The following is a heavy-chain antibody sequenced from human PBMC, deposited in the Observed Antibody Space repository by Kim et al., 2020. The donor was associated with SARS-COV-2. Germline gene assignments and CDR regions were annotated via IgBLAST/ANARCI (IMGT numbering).Heavy chain of an antibody. CDR2: IYYSGST. CDR3: SRRPGWQWLSSTSGFD. J-gene: IGHJ4*01. CDR1: GGSISSSSYY. V-gene: IGHV4-39*01. D-gene: IGHD6-19*01. Sequence: SETLSLTFTVSGGSISSSSYYWGWIRQPPGKGLEWIGSIYYSGSTYYNPSLKSRVTISVDTSKNQFSLKLSSVTAADTAVYYCSRRPGWQWLSSTSGFD.